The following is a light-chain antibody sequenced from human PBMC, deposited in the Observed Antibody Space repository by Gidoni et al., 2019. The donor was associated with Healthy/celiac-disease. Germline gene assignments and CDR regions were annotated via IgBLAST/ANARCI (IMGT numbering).Light chain of an antibody. CDR3: QVWDSSSDRVV. V-gene: IGLV3-21*04. CDR2: YDS. Sequence: SYVLTQPPSVSVAPGKTTSITRGGNHLGSKSVHWYQQRPGQAPVLVIYYDSDRPSGIPERFSGSNSGNTATLTISRVEAGDEADYYCQVWDSSSDRVVFGGGTKLTVL. J-gene: IGLJ2*01. CDR1: HLGSKS.